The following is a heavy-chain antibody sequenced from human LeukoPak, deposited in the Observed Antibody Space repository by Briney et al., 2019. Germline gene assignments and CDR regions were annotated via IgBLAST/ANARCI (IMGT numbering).Heavy chain of an antibody. Sequence: RGSLRLSCAASGFNFRDHWMDWVRQAPGKGLEWVGHIKTDGSETYYLDSLRGRFSISRDNTNNALYLQMNSLRIEDTAVYYCVKNNGWFHLAQWGQGTLVTVSS. D-gene: IGHD6-19*01. V-gene: IGHV3-7*03. CDR2: IKTDGSET. CDR3: VKNNGWFHLAQ. J-gene: IGHJ4*02. CDR1: GFNFRDHW.